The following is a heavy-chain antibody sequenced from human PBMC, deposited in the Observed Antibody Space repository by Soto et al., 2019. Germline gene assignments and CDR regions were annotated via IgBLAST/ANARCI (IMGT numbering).Heavy chain of an antibody. D-gene: IGHD6-13*01. CDR3: ASHRQQLVKSPFDY. CDR2: ISYDGSNK. V-gene: IGHV3-30-3*01. CDR1: GFTFSSYA. Sequence: GGSLRLSCAASGFTFSSYAMHWVRQAPGKGLEWVAVISYDGSNKYYADSVKGRFTISRDNSKNTLYLQMNSLRAEDTAVYYCASHRQQLVKSPFDYWGQGTLVTVSS. J-gene: IGHJ4*02.